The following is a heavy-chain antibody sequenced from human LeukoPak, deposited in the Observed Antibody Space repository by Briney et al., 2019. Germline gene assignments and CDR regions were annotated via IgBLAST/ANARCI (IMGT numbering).Heavy chain of an antibody. Sequence: NAGESLKISCKGSGYSFTSYWIGWVRQMPGKGLEWMGIIYPGDSDTRYSPSFQGQVTISADKSISTAYLQWSSLKASDTAMYYCARDYGDYVVPEYFQHWGQGTLVTVSS. J-gene: IGHJ1*01. CDR3: ARDYGDYVVPEYFQH. CDR2: IYPGDSDT. V-gene: IGHV5-51*01. CDR1: GYSFTSYW. D-gene: IGHD4-17*01.